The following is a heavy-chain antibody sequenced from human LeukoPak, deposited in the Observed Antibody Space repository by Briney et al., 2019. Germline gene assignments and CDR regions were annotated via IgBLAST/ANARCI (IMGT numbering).Heavy chain of an antibody. V-gene: IGHV4-30-4*08. J-gene: IGHJ4*02. Sequence: SETLSLICTVSGGSISSSTYYWGWIRQPPGKGLEWIGYIYYSGSTYYNPSLKSRVTISVDTSKNQFSLKLSSVTAADTAVYYCARARYYDILTGYRMYYFDYWGQGTLVTVSS. CDR1: GGSISSSTYY. D-gene: IGHD3-9*01. CDR2: IYYSGST. CDR3: ARARYYDILTGYRMYYFDY.